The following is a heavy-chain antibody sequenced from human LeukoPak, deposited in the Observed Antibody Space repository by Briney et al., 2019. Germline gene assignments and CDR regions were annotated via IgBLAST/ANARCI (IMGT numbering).Heavy chain of an antibody. CDR1: GFTFSSYA. CDR2: ISGSGDTS. Sequence: PGGSLRLSCAASGFTFSSYAMTWVCQGPGRGLEWVSSISGSGDTSYFADSVEGRFTISRDNSKNTLYLQMSSLRAEDTAVYYCANPHMSGYYYWGQGTLVTVSS. D-gene: IGHD3-3*01. CDR3: ANPHMSGYYY. J-gene: IGHJ4*02. V-gene: IGHV3-23*01.